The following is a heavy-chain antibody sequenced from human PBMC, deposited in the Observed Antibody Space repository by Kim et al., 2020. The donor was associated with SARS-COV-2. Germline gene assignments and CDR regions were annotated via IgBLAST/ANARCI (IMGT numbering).Heavy chain of an antibody. D-gene: IGHD4-17*01. V-gene: IGHV3-23*01. Sequence: TYYADSVKGRFTISRDNSKNTLYLQMNSLRAEDTAVYYCAKDGADYDFDYWGQGTLVTVSS. CDR3: AKDGADYDFDY. J-gene: IGHJ4*02. CDR2: T.